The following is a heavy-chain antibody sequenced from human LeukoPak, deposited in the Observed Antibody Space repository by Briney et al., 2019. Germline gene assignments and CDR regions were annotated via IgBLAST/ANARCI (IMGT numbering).Heavy chain of an antibody. CDR3: ARSGQRPKNWFDP. Sequence: ETLSLTCTVSGGSISSYYWSWIRQPPGKGLEWIGYIYYSGSTNYNPSLKSRVTISVDTSKNQFSLKLSSVTAADTAVYYCARSGQRPKNWFDPWGQGTLVTVSS. CDR1: GGSISSYY. V-gene: IGHV4-59*01. CDR2: IYYSGST. J-gene: IGHJ5*02. D-gene: IGHD6-25*01.